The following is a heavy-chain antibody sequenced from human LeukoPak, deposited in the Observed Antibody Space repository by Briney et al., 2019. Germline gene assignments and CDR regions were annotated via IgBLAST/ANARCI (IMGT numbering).Heavy chain of an antibody. CDR2: IIPILGIA. V-gene: IGHV1-69*04. CDR1: GGTFSSYA. Sequence: SVKVSCKASGGTFSSYAISWVRQAPGQGLEWMGRIIPILGIANYAQKFQGRVTMTRDTSISTAYMELSRLRSDDTAVYYCARTTLGIAGNDYWGQGTLVTVSS. D-gene: IGHD6-13*01. J-gene: IGHJ4*02. CDR3: ARTTLGIAGNDY.